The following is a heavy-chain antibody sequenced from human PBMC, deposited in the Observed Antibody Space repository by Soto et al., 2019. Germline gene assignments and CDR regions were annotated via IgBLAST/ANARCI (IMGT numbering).Heavy chain of an antibody. D-gene: IGHD2-15*01. V-gene: IGHV3-48*02. J-gene: IGHJ3*02. CDR1: VFPFSSYT. CDR2: ISSASFAI. Sequence: PGGPLRLSCAASVFPFSSYTMYWVRQAPGEGLEWLSYISSASFAIYYADSVKGRFTISRDNAESSLYLQMNGLRDEDTAVYYCAREHDSYAFDIWGQGALVTVSS. CDR3: AREHDSYAFDI.